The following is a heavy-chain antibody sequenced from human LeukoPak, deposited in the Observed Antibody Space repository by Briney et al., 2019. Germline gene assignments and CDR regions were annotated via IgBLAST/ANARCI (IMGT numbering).Heavy chain of an antibody. J-gene: IGHJ6*02. CDR3: TRGGRSFGGMDV. CDR1: GFTSSHYA. Sequence: GSLRLSCAASGFTSSHYAMYWVRQAPGGGLEWVAVISYDGSDKKYGDSAKGRFTISRDNSKNTLYLQMNSLRAEDTAVYYCTRGGRSFGGMDVWGQGTTVTVSS. D-gene: IGHD2-15*01. CDR2: ISYDGSDK. V-gene: IGHV3-30*04.